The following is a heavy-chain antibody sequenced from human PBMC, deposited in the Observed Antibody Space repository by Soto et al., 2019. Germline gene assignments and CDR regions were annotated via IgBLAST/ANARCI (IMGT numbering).Heavy chain of an antibody. CDR1: GGTFSSYA. Sequence: SVKASCKASGGTFSSYAISWVRQAPGQGLEWMGGIIPIFGTANYAQKFQGRVTITADESTSTAYMELSSLRSEDTAVYYCARGPAAPRPASDPTIDYWGQGTLVTVSS. CDR2: IIPIFGTA. J-gene: IGHJ4*02. CDR3: ARGPAAPRPASDPTIDY. D-gene: IGHD6-25*01. V-gene: IGHV1-69*13.